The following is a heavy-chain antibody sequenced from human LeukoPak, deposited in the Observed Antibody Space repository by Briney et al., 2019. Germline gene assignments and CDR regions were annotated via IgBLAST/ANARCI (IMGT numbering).Heavy chain of an antibody. J-gene: IGHJ3*02. CDR3: ARLYGSGSYSSSDAFDI. CDR1: GYTFTSYA. CDR2: INAGNGNT. D-gene: IGHD3-10*01. Sequence: GASVKVSCKASGYTFTSYAMHWVRQAPGQRLEWMGWINAGNGNTKYSQKLQGRVTITRDTSASTAYMELSSLRSEDTAVYYCARLYGSGSYSSSDAFDIWGQGTMVTVSS. V-gene: IGHV1-3*01.